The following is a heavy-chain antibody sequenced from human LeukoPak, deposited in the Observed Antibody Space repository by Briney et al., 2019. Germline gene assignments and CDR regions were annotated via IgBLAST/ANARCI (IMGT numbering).Heavy chain of an antibody. Sequence: PGGSLRLSCAASGFTFSSYGMSWVRQAPGKGLEWVSAISGSGGSTYYADSVKGRFTISRDNSKNTLYLQMNSLRAEDTAVYYCARDRSIVGAADFDYWGQGTLVTVSS. CDR3: ARDRSIVGAADFDY. D-gene: IGHD1-26*01. J-gene: IGHJ4*02. V-gene: IGHV3-23*01. CDR1: GFTFSSYG. CDR2: ISGSGGST.